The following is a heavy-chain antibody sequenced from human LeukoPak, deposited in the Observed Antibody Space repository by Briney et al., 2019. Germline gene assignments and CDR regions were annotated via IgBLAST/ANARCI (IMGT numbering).Heavy chain of an antibody. V-gene: IGHV3-7*01. CDR1: GFTFSSYW. Sequence: GSLRLSCAASGFTFSSYWMSWVRQAPGKGLEWVANIKQDGSEKYYVDSVKGRFTISRDNAKNSLYLQMNSLRAEDTAVYYCATQYYDFWSGYYLYYYYGMDVWGQGTTVTVSS. J-gene: IGHJ6*02. CDR3: ATQYYDFWSGYYLYYYYGMDV. CDR2: IKQDGSEK. D-gene: IGHD3-3*01.